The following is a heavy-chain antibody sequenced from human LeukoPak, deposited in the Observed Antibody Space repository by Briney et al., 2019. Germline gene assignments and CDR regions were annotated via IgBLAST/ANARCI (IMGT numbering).Heavy chain of an antibody. D-gene: IGHD7-27*01. Sequence: PSETLSLTCTVSGGSISSGSYYWSWIRQPAGKGLEWIGRIHTSGSTNYNPSLKSRVTISVDTSKNQFSLKLSSVTAADTAVYYCARWSANWGSRSVDYWGQGTLVTVSS. J-gene: IGHJ4*02. CDR3: ARWSANWGSRSVDY. CDR1: GGSISSGSYY. V-gene: IGHV4-61*02. CDR2: IHTSGST.